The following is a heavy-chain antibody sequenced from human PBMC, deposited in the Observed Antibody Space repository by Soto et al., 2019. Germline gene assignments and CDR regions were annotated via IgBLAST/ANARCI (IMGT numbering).Heavy chain of an antibody. Sequence: GGSLRLSCAASGFTFSSYGMHWVRQAPGKGLEWVAVIWYDGSNKYYADSVKGRFTISRDNSKNTLYLQMNSLRAEDTAVYYCARDVYSGNSKWFDPWGQGTLVTVSS. CDR3: ARDVYSGNSKWFDP. D-gene: IGHD4-4*01. CDR2: IWYDGSNK. J-gene: IGHJ5*02. V-gene: IGHV3-33*01. CDR1: GFTFSSYG.